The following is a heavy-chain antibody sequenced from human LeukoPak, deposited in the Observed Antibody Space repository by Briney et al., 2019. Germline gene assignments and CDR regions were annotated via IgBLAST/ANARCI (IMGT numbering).Heavy chain of an antibody. CDR2: MNPNSGNT. Sequence: ASVKVSCKVSGYTLSELSMHWVRQAPGKGLEWMGWMNPNSGNTGYAQKFQGRVTMTRNTSISTAYMELSSLRSEDTAVYYCASRYSYGYGDDYWGQGTLVTVSS. CDR3: ASRYSYGYGDDY. D-gene: IGHD5-18*01. CDR1: GYTLSELS. J-gene: IGHJ4*02. V-gene: IGHV1-8*01.